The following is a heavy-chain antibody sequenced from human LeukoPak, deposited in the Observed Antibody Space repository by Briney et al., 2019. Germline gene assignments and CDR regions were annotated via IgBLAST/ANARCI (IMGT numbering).Heavy chain of an antibody. CDR3: AKVRREYSSSSFDY. V-gene: IGHV3-23*01. CDR2: ISGSGGST. J-gene: IGHJ4*02. Sequence: GGSLRLSCAASGFAFSSYAMSWVRQAPGKGLEWVSAISGSGGSTYYADSVKGRFTISRDNSKNTLSLLMNGPRAEDTAVYFCAKVRREYSSSSFDYWGQGTLVTVSS. D-gene: IGHD6-6*01. CDR1: GFAFSSYA.